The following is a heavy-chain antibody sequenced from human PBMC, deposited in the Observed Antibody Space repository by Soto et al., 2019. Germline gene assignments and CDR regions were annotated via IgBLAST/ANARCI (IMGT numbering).Heavy chain of an antibody. CDR2: FDPSDSYS. Sequence: VGSLKISCKGSGYSFTSYWISWVRQMPGKGLEWMGRFDPSDSYSNYSPSFQGHVTISVDKAISTAYLQWSSLEASDTAKYYCARLHDRQLSGVTVMVMDVWGQGTTVTVSS. CDR1: GYSFTSYW. J-gene: IGHJ6*02. CDR3: ARLHDRQLSGVTVMVMDV. V-gene: IGHV5-10-1*01. D-gene: IGHD3-10*01.